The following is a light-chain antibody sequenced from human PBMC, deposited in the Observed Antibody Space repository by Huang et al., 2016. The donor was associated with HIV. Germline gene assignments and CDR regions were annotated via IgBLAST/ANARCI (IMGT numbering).Light chain of an antibody. J-gene: IGKJ2*01. V-gene: IGKV1-33*01. CDR1: QDINNY. CDR2: DAS. Sequence: DIQMTQSPSSLSASVEDRVTITCQASQDINNYLSWYQQKPGKAPKLLIYDASNWETGVPSRFRGSGSGTDFTFTISSLQPEDIATYYCQQYDNLPPYTFGQGTKLEIK. CDR3: QQYDNLPPYT.